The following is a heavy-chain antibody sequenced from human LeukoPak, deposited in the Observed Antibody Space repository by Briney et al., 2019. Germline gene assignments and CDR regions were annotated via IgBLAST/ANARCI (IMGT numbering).Heavy chain of an antibody. V-gene: IGHV3-21*01. D-gene: IGHD6-6*01. CDR3: ARLRVEYSSSNWFDP. Sequence: GGSLRLSCAASGFTFSSYSMNWVRQAPGKGLEWVSSISSSSSYIYYADSVKGRFTISRDNAKNSLYLQMNSLRAEDTAVYYCARLRVEYSSSNWFDPWGQGTLVTVSS. CDR1: GFTFSSYS. J-gene: IGHJ5*02. CDR2: ISSSSSYI.